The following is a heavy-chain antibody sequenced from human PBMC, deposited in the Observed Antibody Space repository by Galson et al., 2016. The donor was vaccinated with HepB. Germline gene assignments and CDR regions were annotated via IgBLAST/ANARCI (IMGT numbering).Heavy chain of an antibody. CDR1: GHTFAGYY. J-gene: IGHJ4*02. CDR3: ARDPLFDY. Sequence: SVKVSCKASGHTFAGYYIHWVRQAPGQGLEWMGWIAPTSGGTNYAQRFQGRVTMTRDTSINVFYLELGSLRSEDTAVYYCARDPLFDYWGQGTLVTVSS. V-gene: IGHV1-2*02. CDR2: IAPTSGGT.